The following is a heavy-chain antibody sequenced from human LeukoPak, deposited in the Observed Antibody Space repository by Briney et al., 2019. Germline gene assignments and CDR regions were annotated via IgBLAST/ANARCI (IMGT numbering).Heavy chain of an antibody. CDR3: ARYMIATGEGAFDI. J-gene: IGHJ3*02. CDR2: IYHSGST. CDR1: GYSISSGYY. V-gene: IGHV4-38-2*01. Sequence: SETLSLTCAVSGYSISSGYYWGWIRQPPGKGLEWIGSIYHSGSTYYNPSLKNRVTISVDTSKNQFSLKLSSVTAADTAVYYCARYMIATGEGAFDIWGQGTMVTVSS. D-gene: IGHD3-22*01.